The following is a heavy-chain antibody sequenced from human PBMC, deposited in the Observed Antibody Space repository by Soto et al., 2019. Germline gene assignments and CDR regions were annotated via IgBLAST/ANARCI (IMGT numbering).Heavy chain of an antibody. V-gene: IGHV1-18*04. J-gene: IGHJ6*02. CDR1: GYTFTSYG. Sequence: ASVKVSCKASGYTFTSYGISWVRQAPGQGLEWMGWISAYNGNTNYAQKLQGRVTMTTDTSTSTAYMELRSLRSDDTAVYYCARAGVATITIFYYGMDVWGQGATVTVSS. CDR2: ISAYNGNT. D-gene: IGHD5-12*01. CDR3: ARAGVATITIFYYGMDV.